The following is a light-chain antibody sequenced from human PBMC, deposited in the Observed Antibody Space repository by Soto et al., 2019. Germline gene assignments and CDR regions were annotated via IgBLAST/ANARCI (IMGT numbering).Light chain of an antibody. V-gene: IGLV2-23*02. CDR1: SSDVGSYNL. CDR3: CSYAAFSPPVV. J-gene: IGLJ2*01. Sequence: QSVLTQPASVSGSPGQSITISCTGTSSDVGSYNLVSWYQQHPGKAPKLMIYEVIKRPSGVSNRFSGSKSGNTASLTISGLQAEDEADYYCCSYAAFSPPVVFGGGTKLTVL. CDR2: EVI.